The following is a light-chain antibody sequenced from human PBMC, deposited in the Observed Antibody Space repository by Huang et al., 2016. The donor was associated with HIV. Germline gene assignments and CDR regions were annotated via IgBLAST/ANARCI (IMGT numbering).Light chain of an antibody. J-gene: IGKJ3*01. CDR3: QQYNDFRST. Sequence: ETVMTQSPVTLSVSTGDRASLSCRSSQIVSSHLAWYQQKPGQAPRLLICAASTRATGVPARFSGIGAGTEFTLTISTLQSEDSAVYYCQQYNDFRSTFGPGTRVEIK. CDR1: QIVSSH. V-gene: IGKV3-15*01. CDR2: AAS.